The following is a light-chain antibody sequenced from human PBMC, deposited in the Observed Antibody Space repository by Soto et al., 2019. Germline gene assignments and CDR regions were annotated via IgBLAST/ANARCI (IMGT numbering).Light chain of an antibody. Sequence: DIPTTQSPSTVSGSVGDRVTITCRASQTISSWLAWYQQKPGKAPKLLIYKASTLKSGVPSRFSGSGSGTEFTLTISSLQPDDFATYYCQHYNSYSEAFGQGTKVDIK. CDR3: QHYNSYSEA. CDR2: KAS. CDR1: QTISSW. V-gene: IGKV1-5*03. J-gene: IGKJ1*01.